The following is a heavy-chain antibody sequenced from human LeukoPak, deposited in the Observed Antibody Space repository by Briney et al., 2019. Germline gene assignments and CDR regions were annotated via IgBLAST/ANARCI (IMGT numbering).Heavy chain of an antibody. D-gene: IGHD3-22*01. V-gene: IGHV5-51*01. Sequence: GESLKISCKGSGYSFTSYWIGWVRQMPGKGLEWMGIIYPGDSDTRYSPSFQGQVTISADTSISTAYLQWSSLKASDTAMYYRARQGDYDSSAYYYLDYWGQGTLVTVSS. J-gene: IGHJ4*02. CDR2: IYPGDSDT. CDR3: ARQGDYDSSAYYYLDY. CDR1: GYSFTSYW.